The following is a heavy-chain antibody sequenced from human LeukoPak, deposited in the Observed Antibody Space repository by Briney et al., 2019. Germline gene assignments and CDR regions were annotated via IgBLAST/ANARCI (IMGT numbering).Heavy chain of an antibody. D-gene: IGHD6-13*01. CDR3: ARGDVGYSSTPDY. V-gene: IGHV4-61*02. CDR1: GGSISSGSYY. CDR2: IYTSGST. J-gene: IGHJ4*02. Sequence: SETLSLTCTVSGGSISSGSYYWSWIRQPAGKGLEWIGRIYTSGSTNYNPSLKSRVTISVDTSKNQFSLKLSSVTAADTAVYYCARGDVGYSSTPDYWGQGTLVTVSS.